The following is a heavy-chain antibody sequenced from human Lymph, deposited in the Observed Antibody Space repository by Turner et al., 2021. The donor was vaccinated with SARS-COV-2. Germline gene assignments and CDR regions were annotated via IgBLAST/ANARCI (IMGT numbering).Heavy chain of an antibody. CDR3: ARLVRGAEDYFDY. V-gene: IGHV4-39*01. J-gene: IGHJ4*02. Sequence: QLQLLESAPGLVKTWETLSLTCTVSGGSISSSSHYWGWIRQPPGRGLAWIGNIYYSGSNYYNPCLKSRVTISVDTSKNQFTLKLSAETAADTAVYYGARLVRGAEDYFDYWGQGTLVTVSS. CDR1: GGSISSSSHY. CDR2: IYYSGSN. D-gene: IGHD3-10*01.